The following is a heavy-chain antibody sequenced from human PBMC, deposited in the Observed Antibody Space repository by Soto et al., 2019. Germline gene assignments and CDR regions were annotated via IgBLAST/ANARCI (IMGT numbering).Heavy chain of an antibody. V-gene: IGHV4-30-4*08. Sequence: SATMSLTCPVSAGYRGRGNCYWSWLRPPPGKGLEWVGHVYHSGSASYSPSLRGRLSISLDTSTNQFSMRLRSVTAADTAVYDCGRLWVDGSGFDVSDRWGQGAQVTVS. D-gene: IGHD3-22*01. CDR3: GRLWVDGSGFDVSDR. CDR2: VYHSGSA. J-gene: IGHJ5*02. CDR1: AGYRGRGNCY.